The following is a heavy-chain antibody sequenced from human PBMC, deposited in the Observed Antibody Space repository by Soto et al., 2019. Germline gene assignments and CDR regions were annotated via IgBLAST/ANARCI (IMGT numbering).Heavy chain of an antibody. V-gene: IGHV4-31*03. CDR3: ARALYDMTA. Sequence: TLSPPRTVSQACVSSGCYYGNCKRNHPGKGLEGIGYIYYSGSTYYNPSLKSRLTISVDTSKNQFSLKLSSVTAADTAVYYLARALYDMTAWGKGTKVPVSS. CDR2: IYYSGST. J-gene: IGHJ6*04. CDR1: QACVSSGCYY.